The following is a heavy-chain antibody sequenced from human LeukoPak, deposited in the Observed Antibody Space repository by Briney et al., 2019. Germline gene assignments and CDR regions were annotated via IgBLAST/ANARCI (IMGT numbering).Heavy chain of an antibody. J-gene: IGHJ5*02. Sequence: ASVKVSCKAPGYTFTEYYMHWLRQAPGLVFEWMGSINPNSGDTYYSPEFQGRVTLTRDTSIKTAYMEMNSLKSDDTAVYYCVRDIAPIGSWWFDPWGQGTPIIVSS. D-gene: IGHD2-15*01. CDR2: INPNSGDT. CDR3: VRDIAPIGSWWFDP. CDR1: GYTFTEYY. V-gene: IGHV1-2*02.